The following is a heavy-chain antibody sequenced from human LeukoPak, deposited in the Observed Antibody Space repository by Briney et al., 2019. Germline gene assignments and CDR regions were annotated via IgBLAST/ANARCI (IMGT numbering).Heavy chain of an antibody. J-gene: IGHJ6*03. Sequence: SETLSLTCTVSGGSISSYYWSWIRQPPGKGLEWIGYIYTSGGTNYNPSLKSRVTISVDTSKNQFSLKLSSVTAADTAVYYCARHTLSRITDYYYYYMDVWGKGTTVTVSS. CDR1: GGSISSYY. D-gene: IGHD1-20*01. CDR3: ARHTLSRITDYYYYYMDV. CDR2: IYTSGGT. V-gene: IGHV4-4*09.